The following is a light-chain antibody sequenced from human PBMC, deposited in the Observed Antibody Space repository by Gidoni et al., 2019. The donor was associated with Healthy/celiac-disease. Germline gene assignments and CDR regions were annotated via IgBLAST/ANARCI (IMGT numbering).Light chain of an antibody. Sequence: EIVLTQSPATLSLSPGARATLSCRASQSVSSYLAWYQQKPGQAPRLLIYDASNRATGIPARFSGSGSGTDFTLTISSREPEDFAVYYCQQRSNWPLTFGQXTRLEIK. J-gene: IGKJ5*01. V-gene: IGKV3-11*01. CDR1: QSVSSY. CDR2: DAS. CDR3: QQRSNWPLT.